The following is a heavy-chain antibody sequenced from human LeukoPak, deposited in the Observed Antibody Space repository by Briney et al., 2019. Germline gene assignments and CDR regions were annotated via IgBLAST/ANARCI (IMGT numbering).Heavy chain of an antibody. V-gene: IGHV4-4*09. J-gene: IGHJ6*03. CDR2: IFPSGSA. Sequence: SSETLSLTCTVSGGSISSYYWSWIRQSPVKGLEWIGYIFPSGSAFYNPSLESRVTISLDTSENQFSLTLSSVTAADTAVYYCARLIHYFYYMDVWGKGTTVTVSS. CDR1: GGSISSYY. CDR3: ARLIHYFYYMDV.